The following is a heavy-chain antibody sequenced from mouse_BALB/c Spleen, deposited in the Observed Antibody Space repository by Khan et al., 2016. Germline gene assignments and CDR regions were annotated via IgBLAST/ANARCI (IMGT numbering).Heavy chain of an antibody. V-gene: IGHV4-1*02. CDR1: GFDFSGYW. J-gene: IGHJ4*01. Sequence: EVKLLESGGGLVQPGGSLKLSCAASGFDFSGYWMSWVRQTPGKGLEWIGEISPDSSTINYTPSLKDQFIISRDNAKNTLYLQMNKVRTEDTALDYCTRPVYTRAMDFWGQGTSVTVSS. CDR3: TRPVYTRAMDF. CDR2: ISPDSSTI.